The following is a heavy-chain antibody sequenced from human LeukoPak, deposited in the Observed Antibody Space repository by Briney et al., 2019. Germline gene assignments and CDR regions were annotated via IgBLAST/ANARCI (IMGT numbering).Heavy chain of an antibody. V-gene: IGHV3-48*03. CDR3: ARASWEDTADFDY. D-gene: IGHD5-18*01. J-gene: IGHJ4*02. Sequence: GGSLRLSCAASGFTFSSYEMNWVRQAPGKGLEWVSYISSSGSTIYYADSVKGRFTISRDNAKNSLYLQMNSLRVEDTAVYYCARASWEDTADFDYWGQGTLVTVSS. CDR2: ISSSGSTI. CDR1: GFTFSSYE.